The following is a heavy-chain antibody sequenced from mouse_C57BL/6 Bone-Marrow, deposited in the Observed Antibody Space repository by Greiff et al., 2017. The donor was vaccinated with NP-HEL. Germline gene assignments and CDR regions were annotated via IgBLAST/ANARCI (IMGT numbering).Heavy chain of an antibody. CDR3: ARDYGSGVFAY. J-gene: IGHJ3*01. CDR2: IDPSDSET. CDR1: GYTFTSYW. D-gene: IGHD1-1*01. Sequence: VQLQQPGAELVRPGSSVKLSCKASGYTFTSYWMHWVKQRPIQGLEWIGNIDPSDSETHYNQKFKDKATLTVDKSSSTAYMQLSSLTSEDSAVYYCARDYGSGVFAYWGQGTLVTVSA. V-gene: IGHV1-52*01.